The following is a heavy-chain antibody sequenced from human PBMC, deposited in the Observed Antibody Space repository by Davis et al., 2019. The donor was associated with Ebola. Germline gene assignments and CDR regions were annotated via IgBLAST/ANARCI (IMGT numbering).Heavy chain of an antibody. D-gene: IGHD2-2*01. V-gene: IGHV4-39*01. CDR1: GGSISSTYY. CDR3: ARQSGIVVVPPAIRYYYGMDV. Sequence: PSETLSLTCTVSGGSISSTYYWGWIRQPPGKGLEWIGTINYSGSTYYNPSLKSRVTISVDTSKNQFSLRLSSATAADTSIYYCARQSGIVVVPPAIRYYYGMDVWGQGTTVTVSS. CDR2: INYSGST. J-gene: IGHJ6*02.